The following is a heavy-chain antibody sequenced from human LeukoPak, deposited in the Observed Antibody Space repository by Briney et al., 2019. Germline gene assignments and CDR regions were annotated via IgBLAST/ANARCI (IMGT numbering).Heavy chain of an antibody. CDR2: IYYSGST. J-gene: IGHJ4*02. D-gene: IGHD2-2*01. CDR1: GGPISSYY. CDR3: ARGIGYCSSTSCFSYFDY. Sequence: SETLSLTCTVSGGPISSYYWSWLRQPPGKGLEWIGSIYYSGSTNYNPSLKSRVTISVDTSKNQFSLKLTSVTAADTAVYYCARGIGYCSSTSCFSYFDYWGQGTLVTVSS. V-gene: IGHV4-59*01.